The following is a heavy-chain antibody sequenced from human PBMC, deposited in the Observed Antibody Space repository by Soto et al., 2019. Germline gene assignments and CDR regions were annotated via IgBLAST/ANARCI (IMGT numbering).Heavy chain of an antibody. V-gene: IGHV3-7*01. Sequence: GGSLRLSCAASGFTFDNYALNWVRQAPGKGLEWVSSIKQDGSEKYYVDSVKGRFTISRDNAKNSLYLQMNSLRAEDTAVYYCARFYYDSSGYLPSPYYYYYGMDVWGQGTTVTVSS. CDR2: IKQDGSEK. CDR1: GFTFDNYA. CDR3: ARFYYDSSGYLPSPYYYYYGMDV. D-gene: IGHD3-22*01. J-gene: IGHJ6*02.